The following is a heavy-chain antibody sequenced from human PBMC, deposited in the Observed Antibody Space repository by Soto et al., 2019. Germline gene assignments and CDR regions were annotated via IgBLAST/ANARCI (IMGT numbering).Heavy chain of an antibody. Sequence: SETLSLTCAVSGYSIGSGYYWGWIRQPPGKGLEYVGSMYHSGSTYYNPSLKSRVTISLDTSKNQFSLKLNSVTAADTAMYYCARMWSTVVTPAYSDYWGQGTRVTV. D-gene: IGHD2-21*02. V-gene: IGHV4-38-2*01. CDR1: GYSIGSGYY. CDR2: MYHSGST. J-gene: IGHJ4*02. CDR3: ARMWSTVVTPAYSDY.